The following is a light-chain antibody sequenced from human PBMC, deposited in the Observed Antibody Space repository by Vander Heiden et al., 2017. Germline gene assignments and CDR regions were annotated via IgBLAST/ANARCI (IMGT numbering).Light chain of an antibody. CDR1: SSNIGSNY. J-gene: IGLJ2*01. V-gene: IGLV1-47*01. CDR2: RNT. CDR3: AAWDDSLSGPL. Sequence: QSVLPQPPSASGNPGQRVTISCSGSSSNIGSNYVYWYQQLPGTAPTLHIHRNTQRPAGVPDRFSGSKSGTSASLAISGLRSEDEADYYCAAWDDSLSGPLFGGGTKLTVL.